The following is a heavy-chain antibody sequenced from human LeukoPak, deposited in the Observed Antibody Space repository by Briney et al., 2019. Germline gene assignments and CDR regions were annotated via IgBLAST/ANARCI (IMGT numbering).Heavy chain of an antibody. V-gene: IGHV4-34*01. CDR1: GGSFSGYY. Sequence: SETLSLTCAVYGGSFSGYYWSWIRQPPGKGLEWIGEINHSGSTNYNPSLKSRVTISVDTSKNQFSLKLSSVTAADTAVYYCARRRKEWLALRYFDYWGQGTLVTVSS. D-gene: IGHD3-3*01. CDR2: INHSGST. J-gene: IGHJ4*02. CDR3: ARRRKEWLALRYFDY.